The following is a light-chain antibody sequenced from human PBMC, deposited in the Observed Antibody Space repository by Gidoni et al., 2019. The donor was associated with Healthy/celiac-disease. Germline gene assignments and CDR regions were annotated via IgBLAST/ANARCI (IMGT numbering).Light chain of an antibody. CDR3: CSYAGIHGVV. Sequence: QSALTQPRSVSGSPGQSVTISCTGTSSDVGGYNYVSWYQQHPGKAPKLMIYDVSKRPSGVPDRFSGSKSGNTASLTISGLQAEDEADYYCCSYAGIHGVVFGGGTKLTVL. J-gene: IGLJ2*01. CDR2: DVS. CDR1: SSDVGGYNY. V-gene: IGLV2-11*01.